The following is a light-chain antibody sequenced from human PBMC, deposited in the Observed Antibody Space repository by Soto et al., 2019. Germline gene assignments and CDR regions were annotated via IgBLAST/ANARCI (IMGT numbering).Light chain of an antibody. CDR1: SSDIGSNT. J-gene: IGLJ3*02. CDR2: SND. Sequence: QPVLTQPPSASGTPGQRVTISCSGSSSDIGSNTVNWYQQLPGTAPKLLIYSNDQWPSGVPDRFSGSKSGTSASLAISGLHSEDEADYYCAAWDDSLNVWVFGGGTKVTVL. V-gene: IGLV1-44*01. CDR3: AAWDDSLNVWV.